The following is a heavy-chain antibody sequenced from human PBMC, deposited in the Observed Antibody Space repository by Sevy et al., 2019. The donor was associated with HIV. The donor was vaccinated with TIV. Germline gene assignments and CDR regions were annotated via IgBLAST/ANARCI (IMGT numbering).Heavy chain of an antibody. CDR3: ARDKTILEGRYGMDV. Sequence: GGSLRLSCAASGFTFSSYNMNWVRQAPGKGLEWVSFVFSSSSYIYYADSVKGRFTISRDNAKSSLYLQMNSLKAEDTAVYYCARDKTILEGRYGMDVWGQGTTVTVSS. CDR1: GFTFSSYN. V-gene: IGHV3-21*01. J-gene: IGHJ6*02. CDR2: VFSSSSYI. D-gene: IGHD1-1*01.